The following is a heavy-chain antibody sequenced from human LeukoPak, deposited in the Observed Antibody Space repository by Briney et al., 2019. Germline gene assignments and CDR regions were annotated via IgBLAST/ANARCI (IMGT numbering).Heavy chain of an antibody. CDR2: INHSGST. J-gene: IGHJ6*02. CDR3: ARNRLWNYVYYYYGMDV. CDR1: GGSFSGYY. Sequence: SETLSLTCAVYGGSFSGYYWSWIRQPPGKGLEWIGEINHSGSTNYNPSLKSRVTISVDTSKNQFSLKLSSVTAADTAVYYCARNRLWNYVYYYYGMDVWGQGTTVTVSS. D-gene: IGHD1-7*01. V-gene: IGHV4-34*01.